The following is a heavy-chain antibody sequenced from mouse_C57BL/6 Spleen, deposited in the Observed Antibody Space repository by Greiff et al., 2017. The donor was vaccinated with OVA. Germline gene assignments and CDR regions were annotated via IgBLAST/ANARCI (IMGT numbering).Heavy chain of an antibody. CDR3: ATIYYGNYEAMDY. CDR1: GYTFTSYW. D-gene: IGHD2-1*01. J-gene: IGHJ4*01. Sequence: VQLVESGAELAKPGASVKLSCKASGYTFTSYWMHWVKQRPGQGLEWIGYINPSSGYTKYNQKFKDKATLTADKSSSTAYMQLSSLTYEDSAVYYCATIYYGNYEAMDYWGQGTSVTVSS. V-gene: IGHV1-7*01. CDR2: INPSSGYT.